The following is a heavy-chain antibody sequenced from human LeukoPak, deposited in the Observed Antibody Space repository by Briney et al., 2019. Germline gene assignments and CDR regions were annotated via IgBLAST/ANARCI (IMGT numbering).Heavy chain of an antibody. V-gene: IGHV4-4*02. CDR2: IYHSGST. D-gene: IGHD6-13*01. CDR1: GGSISSSNW. J-gene: IGHJ4*02. Sequence: SGTLSLTCAVSGGSISSSNWWSWVRQPPGKGLEWIGEIYHSGSTNYNPSLKSRVTISVDTSKNQFSLKLSSVTAADTAVYYCARTLLGYSSSWYFDYWGQGTLVTVSS. CDR3: ARTLLGYSSSWYFDY.